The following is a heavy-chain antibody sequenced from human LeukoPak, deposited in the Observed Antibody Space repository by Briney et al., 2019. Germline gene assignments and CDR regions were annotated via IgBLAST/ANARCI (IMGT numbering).Heavy chain of an antibody. CDR2: ISGSGGST. V-gene: IGHV3-23*01. Sequence: GGSLRLSCAASGFTFSSYSMSWVRQAPGKGLEWVSAISGSGGSTYYADSVKGRFTISRDNSKNTLYLQMNSLRAEDTAVYYCAKDFEPVTVTTCAFDYWGQGTLVTVSS. J-gene: IGHJ4*02. CDR1: GFTFSSYS. D-gene: IGHD4-17*01. CDR3: AKDFEPVTVTTCAFDY.